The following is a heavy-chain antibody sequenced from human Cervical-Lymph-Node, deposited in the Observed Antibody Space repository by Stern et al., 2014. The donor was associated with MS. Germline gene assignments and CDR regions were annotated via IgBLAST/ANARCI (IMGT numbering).Heavy chain of an antibody. CDR3: ARRSCAARPTSCAFDI. Sequence: VQLVESGAEVKKHGASVKVSCKASGYTFTSYDINWVRQATGQGLEWMGWMNPNSGNTGYAQKFQGRVTMTRNTSISTAYMELSSLRSEDTAVYYCARRSCAARPTSCAFDIWGQGTMVTVSS. CDR1: GYTFTSYD. CDR2: MNPNSGNT. D-gene: IGHD6-6*01. V-gene: IGHV1-8*01. J-gene: IGHJ3*02.